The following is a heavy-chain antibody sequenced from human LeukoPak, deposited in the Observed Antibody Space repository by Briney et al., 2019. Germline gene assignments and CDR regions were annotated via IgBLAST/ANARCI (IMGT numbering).Heavy chain of an antibody. Sequence: EGSLRLSCAASGFTFSSYWMSWVRQAPGKGLEWVANIKQDGSEKYYVDSVKGRFTISRDNSKNTLYLQMNSLRAEDTAVYYCARARTTRGFDYWGQGTLVTVSS. CDR1: GFTFSSYW. CDR2: IKQDGSEK. D-gene: IGHD4-17*01. J-gene: IGHJ4*02. V-gene: IGHV3-7*01. CDR3: ARARTTRGFDY.